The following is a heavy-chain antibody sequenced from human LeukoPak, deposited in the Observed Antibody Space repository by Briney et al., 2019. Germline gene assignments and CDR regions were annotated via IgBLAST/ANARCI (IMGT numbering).Heavy chain of an antibody. Sequence: GGSLRLSCAASGFSFSSFAMTWVRQAPGKGLEWVSSITAGHYPTYNTDSVKGRFTISRDNSKNTLYLQMNSLRAEDTAVYYCAKDLNYEPDYWGQGTLVTVSS. V-gene: IGHV3-23*01. D-gene: IGHD3-3*01. J-gene: IGHJ4*02. CDR2: ITAGHYPT. CDR1: GFSFSSFA. CDR3: AKDLNYEPDY.